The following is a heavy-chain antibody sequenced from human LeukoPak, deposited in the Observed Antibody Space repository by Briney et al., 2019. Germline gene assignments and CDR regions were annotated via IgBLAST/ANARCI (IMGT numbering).Heavy chain of an antibody. J-gene: IGHJ4*02. Sequence: PGGSLRPSCAASGFTFSSYAMSWVRQAPGKGLEWVSSITGSAGSTDYADFVKGRFTISRDNSRNTLCLQMDSLRAEDTAVYYCAKTPGAPRYYFDYWGQGTLVTVSS. D-gene: IGHD1-14*01. CDR3: AKTPGAPRYYFDY. CDR2: ITGSAGST. CDR1: GFTFSSYA. V-gene: IGHV3-23*01.